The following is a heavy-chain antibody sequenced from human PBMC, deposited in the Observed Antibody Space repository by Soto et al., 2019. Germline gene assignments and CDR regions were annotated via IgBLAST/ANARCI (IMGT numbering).Heavy chain of an antibody. J-gene: IGHJ4*02. CDR3: ARVYYDYIWGSYPLVY. D-gene: IGHD3-16*02. CDR1: GFTFSSHW. V-gene: IGHV3-7*01. Sequence: GGSLRLSCAASGFTFSSHWMSWVRQAPGKGLEWLASIKQDGSEKHYVDSVKGRFTISRDNAKNSLYLQMNSLRVEDTAVYYCARVYYDYIWGSYPLVYWGQGTLVTAS. CDR2: IKQDGSEK.